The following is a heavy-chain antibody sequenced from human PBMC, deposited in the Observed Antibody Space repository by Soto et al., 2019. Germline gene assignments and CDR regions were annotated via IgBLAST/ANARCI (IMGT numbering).Heavy chain of an antibody. CDR2: MNPNSGNT. J-gene: IGHJ4*02. CDR1: GYTFTSYD. V-gene: IGHV1-8*01. CDR3: ARDPAPPAHADL. Sequence: WASVKVSCKASGYTFTSYDINWVRQATGQGLEWMGWMNPNSGNTGYAQKFQGRVTMTRNTSVSTAYMELSSLRSEDTAVYYCARDPAPPAHADLWGQGTLVTVSS.